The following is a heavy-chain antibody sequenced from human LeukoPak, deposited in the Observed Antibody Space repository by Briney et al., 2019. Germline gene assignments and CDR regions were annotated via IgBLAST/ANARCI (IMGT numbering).Heavy chain of an antibody. V-gene: IGHV3-21*01. J-gene: IGHJ4*02. CDR1: GFTFSRFA. D-gene: IGHD2-2*01. Sequence: GGSLRLSCAASGFTFSRFAMIWVRQAPGKGLEWVSSISSSSSYIYYADSVKGRFTISRDNAKNSLYLQMNSLRAEDTAVYYCAREVIPAATFDYWGQGTLVTVSS. CDR3: AREVIPAATFDY. CDR2: ISSSSSYI.